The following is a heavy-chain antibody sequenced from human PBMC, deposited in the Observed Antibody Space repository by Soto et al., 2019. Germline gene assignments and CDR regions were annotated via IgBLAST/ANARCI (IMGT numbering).Heavy chain of an antibody. CDR3: ARDSLDYTLDY. Sequence: AASVKGSCKASGYTFASYGISWVRQAPGQGLEWMGWISAYNGNTNYAQKLQGRVTMTTDTSTSTAYMELRSLRSDDTAVYYCARDSLDYTLDYWGQGTLVTVSS. CDR2: ISAYNGNT. D-gene: IGHD4-4*01. V-gene: IGHV1-18*01. J-gene: IGHJ4*02. CDR1: GYTFASYG.